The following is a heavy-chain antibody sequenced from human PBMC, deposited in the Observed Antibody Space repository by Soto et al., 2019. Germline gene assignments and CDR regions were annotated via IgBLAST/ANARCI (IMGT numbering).Heavy chain of an antibody. CDR1: GYTFTSYC. V-gene: IGHV1-46*01. Sequence: ASVKVSCKASGYTFTSYCMHWVRQAPGQGLEWMGIINPSGGSTSYAQKFKGRVTMTRDTSTSTVYMEMSSLRSEDTAVYYCERDHLGDCSSTRCPQSIDFWG. CDR3: ERDHLGDCSSTRCPQSIDF. J-gene: IGHJ4*01. D-gene: IGHD2-2*01. CDR2: INPSGGST.